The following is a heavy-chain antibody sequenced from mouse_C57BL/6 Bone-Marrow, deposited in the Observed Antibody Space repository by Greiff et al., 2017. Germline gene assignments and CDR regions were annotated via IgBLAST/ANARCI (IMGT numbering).Heavy chain of an antibody. V-gene: IGHV14-4*01. CDR1: GFNIKDDY. Sequence: EVQLQQSGAELVRPGASVKLSCTASGFNIKDDYMHWVKQRPEQGLEWIGWIDPENGDTEYASKFQGKATITADTSSHTADLQLSSLTSEDTAVYYCTLYYGNSYAMDYWGQGTAVTVSS. CDR2: IDPENGDT. CDR3: TLYYGNSYAMDY. J-gene: IGHJ4*01. D-gene: IGHD2-1*01.